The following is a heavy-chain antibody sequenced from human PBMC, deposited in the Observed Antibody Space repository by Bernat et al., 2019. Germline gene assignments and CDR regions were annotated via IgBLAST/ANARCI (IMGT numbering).Heavy chain of an antibody. CDR2: ISSDGSRT. Sequence: EVQLVESGGGLVQPGGSLRLSCAASGFTFSTYWMHWVRQAPGKGLEWVSRISSDGSRTTYADSVKGRFTISRDNAKNTLYLQMNSLRAEDTAVYYCARDHCSGDSCQVSFDSWGQGTLVTVSS. V-gene: IGHV3-74*01. J-gene: IGHJ4*02. CDR1: GFTFSTYW. CDR3: ARDHCSGDSCQVSFDS. D-gene: IGHD2-15*01.